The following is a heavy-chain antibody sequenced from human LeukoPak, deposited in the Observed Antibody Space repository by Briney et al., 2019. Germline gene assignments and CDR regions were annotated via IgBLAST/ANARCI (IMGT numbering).Heavy chain of an antibody. D-gene: IGHD2-15*01. Sequence: GGSLRLSCAASGFTLSSYAMSWVRQAPGKGLEWVSAISGSGGSTYYADSVKGRFTISRHNAKKSVYLQMNSLRAEDTAVYYCARGALDAATPFDSWGQGTLVTVSS. CDR1: GFTLSSYA. CDR2: ISGSGGST. J-gene: IGHJ5*01. V-gene: IGHV3-23*01. CDR3: ARGALDAATPFDS.